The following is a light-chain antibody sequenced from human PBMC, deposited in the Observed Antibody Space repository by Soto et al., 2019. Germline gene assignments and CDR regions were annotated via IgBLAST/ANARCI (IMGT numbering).Light chain of an antibody. J-gene: IGKJ5*01. CDR3: QQRSNRPPIT. Sequence: IVLSQPPATLSLSPGERATLSCRASQSVSSNLAWYQQKPGQAPRLLIYGASTRATSFPARFSGSGSGTDFTLTISSLEPEDFAVYYCQQRSNRPPITFGQGTRLESK. CDR1: QSVSSN. CDR2: GAS. V-gene: IGKV3-11*01.